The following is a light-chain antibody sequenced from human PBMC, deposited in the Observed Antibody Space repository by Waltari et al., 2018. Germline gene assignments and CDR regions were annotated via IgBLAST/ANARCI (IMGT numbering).Light chain of an antibody. V-gene: IGKV1-39*01. CDR1: QSIRNY. CDR2: ATS. CDR3: QQTYRPPRT. Sequence: DIQMTQSPSSLSASVGDRVTITCRASQSIRNYLNWYQQKPGRAPNLLIYATSSLQKGVPSRFSGSGSGTDVSLTISSLQPEDFATYYCQQTYRPPRTFGQGTKVEIK. J-gene: IGKJ1*01.